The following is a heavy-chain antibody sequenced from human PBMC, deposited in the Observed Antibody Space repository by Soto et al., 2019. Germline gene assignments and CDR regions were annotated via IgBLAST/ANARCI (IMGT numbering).Heavy chain of an antibody. CDR3: ASGKWSLDY. CDR2: ISNSDYTT. CDR1: GITLSDNY. D-gene: IGHD2-8*01. V-gene: IGHV3-11*01. J-gene: IGHJ4*02. Sequence: QVHLVASGGGLVKPGGSLRLSCVASGITLSDNYMTWTRQAPGKGLEWLSYISNSDYTTYYADSVKGRFTISRDNAKNSLYLQLNGLRVEDTAVYYCASGKWSLDYWGQGILVTVSS.